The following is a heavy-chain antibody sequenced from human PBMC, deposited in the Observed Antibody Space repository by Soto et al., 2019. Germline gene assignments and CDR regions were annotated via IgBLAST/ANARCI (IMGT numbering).Heavy chain of an antibody. D-gene: IGHD1-26*01. CDR1: GGSISSGGYY. J-gene: IGHJ5*02. CDR3: ARSTLWGEGNWFDP. Sequence: SQTLSLTCTVSGGSISSGGYYWSWIRQHPGKGLEWIGYIYYSGSTYYNPSPKSRVTISVDTSKNQFSLKLSSVTAADTAVYYCARSTLWGEGNWFDPWGQGTLVTVSS. CDR2: IYYSGST. V-gene: IGHV4-31*03.